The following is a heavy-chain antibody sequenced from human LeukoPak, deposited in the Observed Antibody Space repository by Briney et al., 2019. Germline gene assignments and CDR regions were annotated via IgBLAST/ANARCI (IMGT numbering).Heavy chain of an antibody. Sequence: SETLSLTCTVSGDSISNYYWSWIRQPAGKGLEWIVRIYTSGSTNYNPSLKSRVTMSVDTSKNQFSLKLSSVTAADTAVYYCARVSLVRGAPDYYFDYWGQGTLVTVSS. CDR3: ARVSLVRGAPDYYFDY. D-gene: IGHD3-10*01. CDR2: IYTSGST. CDR1: GDSISNYY. V-gene: IGHV4-4*07. J-gene: IGHJ4*02.